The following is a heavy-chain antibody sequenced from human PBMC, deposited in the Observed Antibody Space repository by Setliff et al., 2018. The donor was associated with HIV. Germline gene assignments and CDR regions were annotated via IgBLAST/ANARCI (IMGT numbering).Heavy chain of an antibody. J-gene: IGHJ4*02. Sequence: GASVKVSCKASGYSFSDYYIHWVRQAPGHGFQWMGWISPKYGGTNYAQNFQGRVTMTRDTSISTAYMELRSLRSDDTAVYYCARGVPPIPSGDLDYWGQGTLVTVSS. CDR3: ARGVPPIPSGDLDY. CDR2: ISPKYGGT. D-gene: IGHD4-17*01. CDR1: GYSFSDYY. V-gene: IGHV1-2*02.